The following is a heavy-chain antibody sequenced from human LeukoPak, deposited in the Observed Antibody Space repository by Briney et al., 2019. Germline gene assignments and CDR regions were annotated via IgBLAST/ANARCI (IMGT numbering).Heavy chain of an antibody. V-gene: IGHV1-69*05. D-gene: IGHD3-3*01. Sequence: SVKVSCKASGGTFSSYAISWVRQAPGQGGGGRGGIIPIFGTENYPQKFQGRVTITTDESTSTAYMELSSLRSEDTAVYYCASSKDDFWSGYGPYYYYYMDVWGKGTTVTVSS. CDR1: GGTFSSYA. CDR3: ASSKDDFWSGYGPYYYYYMDV. CDR2: IIPIFGTE. J-gene: IGHJ6*03.